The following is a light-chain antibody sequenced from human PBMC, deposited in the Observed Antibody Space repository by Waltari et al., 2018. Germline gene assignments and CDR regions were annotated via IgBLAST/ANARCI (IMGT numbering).Light chain of an antibody. CDR2: SNN. CDR3: ALWDDSLNGVV. Sequence: SVLTQPPSASGTPGPRVTISCSGSSSNLGSPSVNWYQKVTGTPPKLLIHSNNERPSGVPDRYSGSKSGTSGSLAISGLQSEDEADYYCALWDDSLNGVVFGGGTKLTVL. J-gene: IGLJ2*01. V-gene: IGLV1-44*01. CDR1: SSNLGSPS.